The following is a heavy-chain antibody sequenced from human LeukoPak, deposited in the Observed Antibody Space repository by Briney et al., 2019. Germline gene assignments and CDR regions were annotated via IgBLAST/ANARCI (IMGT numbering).Heavy chain of an antibody. CDR3: ARDIEGPYYYYGMDV. D-gene: IGHD3-16*02. CDR2: IYYSGST. CDR1: GGSISSCY. J-gene: IGHJ6*02. V-gene: IGHV4-59*12. Sequence: SETLSLTCTVSGGSISSCYWSWIRQPPGKGLEWIGYIYYSGSTNYNPSLKSRVTISVDTSKNQFSLKLSSVTAADTAVYYCARDIEGPYYYYGMDVWGQGTTVTVSS.